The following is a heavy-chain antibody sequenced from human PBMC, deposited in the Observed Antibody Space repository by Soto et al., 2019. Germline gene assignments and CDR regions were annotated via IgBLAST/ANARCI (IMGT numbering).Heavy chain of an antibody. D-gene: IGHD6-13*01. Sequence: SETLSLTCTVSGGSISSYYWSWIRQPPGKGLEWIGYIYHSGSTNYNPSLKSRVTISVDTSKNQFSLKLSSVTAADTAVYYCARGGIAAAGLDPWGQGTLVTVS. V-gene: IGHV4-59*12. CDR2: IYHSGST. J-gene: IGHJ5*02. CDR3: ARGGIAAAGLDP. CDR1: GGSISSYY.